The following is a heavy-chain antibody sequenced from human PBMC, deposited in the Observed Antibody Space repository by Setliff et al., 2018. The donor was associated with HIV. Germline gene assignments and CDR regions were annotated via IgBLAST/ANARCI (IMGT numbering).Heavy chain of an antibody. CDR3: ARSSGYDFDY. Sequence: GESLKISCKASGYSFTSYWTGWVRQMPGKGLEWMGIIYPGDSETRYSPSFQGQVTISADKSVSTAYLQWSSLKASDTAMYYCARSSGYDFDYWGQGTLVTVSS. V-gene: IGHV5-51*01. D-gene: IGHD5-12*01. J-gene: IGHJ4*02. CDR1: GYSFTSYW. CDR2: IYPGDSET.